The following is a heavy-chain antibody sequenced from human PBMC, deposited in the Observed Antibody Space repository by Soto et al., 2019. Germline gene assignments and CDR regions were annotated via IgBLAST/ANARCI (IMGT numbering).Heavy chain of an antibody. Sequence: EVQLLESGGGLVQPGGSLRLSCAASGFTFSSYAMSWVRQAPGKGLEWVSAISGSGGSTYYADSVKGRFTISRDNSKNTLYLQMNSLRAEDTAVYYCAKDREGSWYDYWYFDLWGRGTLVTVSS. V-gene: IGHV3-23*01. CDR3: AKDREGSWYDYWYFDL. J-gene: IGHJ2*01. CDR2: ISGSGGST. D-gene: IGHD6-13*01. CDR1: GFTFSSYA.